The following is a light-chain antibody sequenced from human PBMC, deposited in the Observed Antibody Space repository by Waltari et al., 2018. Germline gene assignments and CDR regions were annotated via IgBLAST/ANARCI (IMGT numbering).Light chain of an antibody. V-gene: IGKV3-20*01. Sequence: IVLTQSPGTLSLSPGERVTLCCRASQSVNGRLVWYQQKPGQAPRLLIYGTSSRATGIPDRFSGSGSGTDFSLTISRLEPEDFAVYYCQQHGSLPATFGQGTKVEVK. J-gene: IGKJ1*01. CDR2: GTS. CDR1: QSVNGR. CDR3: QQHGSLPAT.